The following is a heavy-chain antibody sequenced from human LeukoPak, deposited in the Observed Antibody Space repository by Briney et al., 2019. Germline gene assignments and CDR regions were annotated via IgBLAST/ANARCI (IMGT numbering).Heavy chain of an antibody. J-gene: IGHJ4*02. CDR1: GYTFTNYY. V-gene: IGHV1-46*01. Sequence: ASVKVSCKASGYTFTNYYMHWVRQAPGQGLEWMGIINPSGGSTTYAQKFQGRVTMTRDTSTSTVYMELSSLRSEDTAVYYCARLALAAGTGFDYWGQGTLVTVSS. D-gene: IGHD6-13*01. CDR3: ARLALAAGTGFDY. CDR2: INPSGGST.